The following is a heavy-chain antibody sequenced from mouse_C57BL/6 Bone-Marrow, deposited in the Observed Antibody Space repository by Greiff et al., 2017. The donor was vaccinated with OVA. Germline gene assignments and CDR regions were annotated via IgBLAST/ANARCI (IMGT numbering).Heavy chain of an antibody. V-gene: IGHV1-55*01. CDR3: AYGETPMYYFDY. J-gene: IGHJ2*01. D-gene: IGHD1-1*01. CDR2: IYPGSGST. Sequence: VQLQQSGAELVKPGASLKMSCKASGYTFTSYWITWVKQSPGQGLEWIGDIYPGSGSTNYNEKFKSKATLTVDTSYSTAYMQLSSLTSEDSAVYYCAYGETPMYYFDYWGQGTTLTVSS. CDR1: GYTFTSYW.